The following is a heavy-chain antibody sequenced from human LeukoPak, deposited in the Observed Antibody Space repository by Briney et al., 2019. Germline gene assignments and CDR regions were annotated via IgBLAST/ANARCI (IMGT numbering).Heavy chain of an antibody. Sequence: SETLSLTCTVSGGSISSGSYYWSWIRQPAGKGREWIGRIETSGTTNYNPSLKSRVTISVDTSKNQFSLKLSSVTAADTAVYYCARVGGLNPPNFYDRSGFFDYWGQGTLVTVSS. V-gene: IGHV4-61*02. CDR1: GGSISSGSYY. J-gene: IGHJ4*02. D-gene: IGHD3-22*01. CDR3: ARVGGLNPPNFYDRSGFFDY. CDR2: IETSGTT.